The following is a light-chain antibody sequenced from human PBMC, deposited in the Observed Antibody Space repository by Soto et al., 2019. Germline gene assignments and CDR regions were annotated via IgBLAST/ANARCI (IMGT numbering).Light chain of an antibody. CDR1: QSVASNS. Sequence: ETVLTQSPGTLSLSPGETATLSCRASQSVASNSLAWYQQKPGQAPRLLVYGAFSRATGIPDRFSGSGSGTDFTLTISSLEPEDFAVYYCQQRSNWPPWTFGQGTKVDI. V-gene: IGKV3D-20*02. J-gene: IGKJ1*01. CDR3: QQRSNWPPWT. CDR2: GAF.